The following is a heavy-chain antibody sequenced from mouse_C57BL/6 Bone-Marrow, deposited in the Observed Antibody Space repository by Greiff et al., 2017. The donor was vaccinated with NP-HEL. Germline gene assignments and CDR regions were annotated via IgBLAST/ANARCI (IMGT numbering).Heavy chain of an antibody. D-gene: IGHD3-2*02. CDR3: ARGGEAQATDD. Sequence: EVKLQESGPELVKPGASVKISCKASGYSFTDYYMNWVKQSNGKSLEWIGVINPNYGTTSYNQKFKGKATLPVDQSSSTAYMQLNSLTSEDSAVSYCARGGEAQATDDWGQGTTLTVSS. CDR2: INPNYGTT. CDR1: GYSFTDYY. J-gene: IGHJ2*01. V-gene: IGHV1-39*01.